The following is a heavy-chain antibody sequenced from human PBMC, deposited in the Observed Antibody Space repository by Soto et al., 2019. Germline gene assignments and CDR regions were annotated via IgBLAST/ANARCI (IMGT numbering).Heavy chain of an antibody. CDR3: AKRVDIVVVPAAMGWFDP. CDR1: GFTFSSYW. Sequence: GGSLRLSCAASGFTFSSYWMNWVRQAPGKGLEWVSGINPDGSSTYYADSVKGRFTISRDNSKNTLYLQMNSLRAEDTAVYYCAKRVDIVVVPAAMGWFDPWGQGTLVTVSS. CDR2: INPDGSST. J-gene: IGHJ5*02. V-gene: IGHV3-23*01. D-gene: IGHD2-2*01.